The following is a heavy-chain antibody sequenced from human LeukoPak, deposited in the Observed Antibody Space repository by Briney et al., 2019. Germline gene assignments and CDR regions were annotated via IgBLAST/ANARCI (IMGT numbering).Heavy chain of an antibody. V-gene: IGHV3-9*01. CDR1: GFSFGDYA. CDR2: ISWNSGSI. D-gene: IGHD3-22*01. J-gene: IGHJ4*02. Sequence: GGSLRLSCTASGFSFGDYAMHWGRQAPGHGLEWVSGISWNSGSIGYAASVKGRFTISRDNAKNSLYLQMNRLRTEDTALYYCAKDRVLYYDTSGYFHYWGQGTLVTVSS. CDR3: AKDRVLYYDTSGYFHY.